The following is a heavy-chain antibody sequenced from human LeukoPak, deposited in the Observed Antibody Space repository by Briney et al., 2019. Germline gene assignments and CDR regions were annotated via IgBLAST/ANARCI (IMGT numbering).Heavy chain of an antibody. V-gene: IGHV3-21*01. CDR1: GFTFSSYS. Sequence: GGSLRLSCAASGFTFSSYSMNWVRQAPGKGLEWVSSISSSSSYIYYADSVKGRFTISRDNAKSSLYLQMNSLRAEDTAVYYCARDPTGTGGDAFDIWGQGTMVTVSS. D-gene: IGHD3-10*01. CDR3: ARDPTGTGGDAFDI. CDR2: ISSSSSYI. J-gene: IGHJ3*02.